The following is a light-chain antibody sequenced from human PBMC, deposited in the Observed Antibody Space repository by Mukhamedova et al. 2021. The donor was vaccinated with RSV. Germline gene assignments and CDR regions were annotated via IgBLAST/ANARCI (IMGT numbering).Light chain of an antibody. Sequence: WYQCRVHGRAPKLLIYAASILQSGVPSRFSGSGSGTDFTLTISSLQPEDFATYYCQQSDSSPRTFGQGTKVEIK. V-gene: IGKV1-39*01. CDR3: QQSDSSPRT. CDR2: AAS. J-gene: IGKJ1*01.